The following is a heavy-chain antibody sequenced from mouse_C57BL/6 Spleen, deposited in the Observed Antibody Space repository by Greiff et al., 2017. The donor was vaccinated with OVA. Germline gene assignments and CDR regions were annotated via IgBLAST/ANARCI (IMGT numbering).Heavy chain of an antibody. CDR2: IDPSDSET. CDR1: GYTFTSYW. V-gene: IGHV1-52*01. Sequence: VQLQQPGAELVRPGSSVKLSCKASGYTFTSYWMHWVKQRPIQGLEWIGNIDPSDSETHYNQKFKDKATLTVDKSSSTAYMQLSSLTSEDSAVYYCASLDGYSYAMDYWGQGTSVTVSS. J-gene: IGHJ4*01. D-gene: IGHD2-3*01. CDR3: ASLDGYSYAMDY.